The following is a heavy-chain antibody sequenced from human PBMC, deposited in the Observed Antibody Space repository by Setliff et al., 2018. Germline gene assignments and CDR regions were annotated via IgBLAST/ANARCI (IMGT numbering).Heavy chain of an antibody. CDR2: ITGSGGGT. V-gene: IGHV3-23*01. Sequence: GGSLRLSCTASRFTFSVYVMAWVRQAPEKGLEWVSSITGSGGGTYYADSVKGRFIVSRDNSKNTLYLQMNSLRVDDTAIYYCAKELSMAYGNDWGLGTLVTSPQ. D-gene: IGHD1-1*01. CDR1: RFTFSVYV. CDR3: AKELSMAYGND. J-gene: IGHJ4*02.